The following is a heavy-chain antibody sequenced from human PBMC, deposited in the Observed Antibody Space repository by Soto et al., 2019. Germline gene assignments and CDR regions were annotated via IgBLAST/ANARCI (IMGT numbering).Heavy chain of an antibody. V-gene: IGHV4-4*02. CDR1: GDSISSNRW. D-gene: IGHD2-2*01. Sequence: QVQLQESGPGLVRASGTLSLTCAVSGDSISSNRWWSWVRPPPGKGLEWIGEIYHSGTTNYNPSLKSQVPISIDKSKIQVSLNLNSLTATDTAVYYCATGSSYCSTTGCLYWYLDLWGRGTLVSVSS. CDR2: IYHSGTT. CDR3: ATGSSYCSTTGCLYWYLDL. J-gene: IGHJ2*01.